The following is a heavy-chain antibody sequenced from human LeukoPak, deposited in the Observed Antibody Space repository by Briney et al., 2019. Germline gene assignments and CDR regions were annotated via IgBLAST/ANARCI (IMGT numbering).Heavy chain of an antibody. CDR3: ARDSDSGYGPFAS. CDR2: IHSGGTT. V-gene: IGHV3-53*01. J-gene: IGHJ4*02. Sequence: GGSLRLSCAASGFTVSNNYMGWVRQAPGKGLEWVSVIHSGGTTNYADSVQGRFTISRDNSKTTVYLHMNSLRAEDTAVYYCARDSDSGYGPFASWGQGTLVTVSS. D-gene: IGHD5-12*01. CDR1: GFTVSNNY.